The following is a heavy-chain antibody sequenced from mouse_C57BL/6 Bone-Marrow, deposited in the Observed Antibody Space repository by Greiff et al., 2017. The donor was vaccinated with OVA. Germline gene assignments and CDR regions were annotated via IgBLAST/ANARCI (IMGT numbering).Heavy chain of an antibody. CDR1: GYTFTSYW. J-gene: IGHJ4*01. D-gene: IGHD2-4*01. CDR3: ARPIYYDYDYAMDD. V-gene: IGHV1-55*01. Sequence: QVQLQQPGAELVKPGASVTMSCKASGYTFTSYWITWVKQRPGQGLAWIGDLYPGSGSTTYHEKFKSKATLTVYPSSSTAYIHLSSLTSEDSAVYYCARPIYYDYDYAMDDWGKGTSVTVSS. CDR2: LYPGSGST.